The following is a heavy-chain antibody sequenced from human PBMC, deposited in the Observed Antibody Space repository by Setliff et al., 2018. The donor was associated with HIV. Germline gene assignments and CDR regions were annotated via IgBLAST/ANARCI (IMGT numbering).Heavy chain of an antibody. CDR2: INHSGST. V-gene: IGHV4-34*01. J-gene: IGHJ4*02. CDR3: ARGFNYYDSSGDVDY. CDR1: GGSFSGYY. Sequence: SETLSLTCSVYGGSFSGYYWSWIRQPPGKGLEWIGEINHSGSTNYNPPLKSRVTISVDTSKNQFSLKLRSVTAADTAVYYCARGFNYYDSSGDVDYWGQGTLVTVSS. D-gene: IGHD3-22*01.